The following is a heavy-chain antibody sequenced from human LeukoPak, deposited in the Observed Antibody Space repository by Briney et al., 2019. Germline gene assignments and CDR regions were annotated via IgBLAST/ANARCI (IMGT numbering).Heavy chain of an antibody. D-gene: IGHD3-22*01. Sequence: GASVKVSCKASGYTFTSYATHWVRQAPGQRLEWMGWINAGNGNTKYSQKFQGRVTITRDTSASTAYMELSSLRSEDTAVYYCARAENSVVILISWGQGTLVTVSS. J-gene: IGHJ4*02. CDR3: ARAENSVVILIS. V-gene: IGHV1-3*01. CDR1: GYTFTSYA. CDR2: INAGNGNT.